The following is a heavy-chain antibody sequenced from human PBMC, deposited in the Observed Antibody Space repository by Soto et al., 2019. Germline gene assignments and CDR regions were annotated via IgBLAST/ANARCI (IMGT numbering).Heavy chain of an antibody. CDR3: ARGISRVNDAFDI. V-gene: IGHV1-3*01. CDR1: GYTFTSYA. CDR2: INAGNGNT. D-gene: IGHD3-9*01. J-gene: IGHJ3*02. Sequence: RASVKVSCKASGYTFTSYAMHWVRQAPGQRLEWMGWINAGNGNTKYSQKFQGRVTITRDTSASTAYMELSSLRSEDTAVYYCARGISRVNDAFDIWGQGTMVTVSS.